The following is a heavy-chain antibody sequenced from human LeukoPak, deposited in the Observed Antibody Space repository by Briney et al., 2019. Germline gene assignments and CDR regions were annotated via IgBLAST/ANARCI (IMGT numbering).Heavy chain of an antibody. J-gene: IGHJ4*02. Sequence: GASVKVSCKASGYTYTSYDINWVRQATGQGLEWMGWMNPNSGNTGYAQKFQGRVTMTRNTSISTAYMELGSLRSEDTAVYYCARGGDCGGDCYSSPTDYWGQGTLVTVSS. CDR2: MNPNSGNT. V-gene: IGHV1-8*01. CDR1: GYTYTSYD. D-gene: IGHD2-21*01. CDR3: ARGGDCGGDCYSSPTDY.